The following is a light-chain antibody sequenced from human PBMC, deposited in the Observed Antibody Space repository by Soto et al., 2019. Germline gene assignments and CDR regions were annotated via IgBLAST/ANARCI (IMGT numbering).Light chain of an antibody. J-gene: IGLJ7*01. CDR1: SSDVGGYNY. V-gene: IGLV2-14*01. CDR3: SSYTSSRTHAV. CDR2: DVS. Sequence: QSALTQPASVSGSPGQSITISCTGTSSDVGGYNYVSWYQQHPGKAPKLIIYDVSNRPSGVSNRFSGSKSGNTASLTISGLQAEDEADYHCSSYTSSRTHAVFGGGTQLTVL.